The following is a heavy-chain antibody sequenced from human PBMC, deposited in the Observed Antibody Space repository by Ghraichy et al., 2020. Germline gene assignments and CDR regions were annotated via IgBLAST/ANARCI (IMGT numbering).Heavy chain of an antibody. CDR1: GFAYNSYW. Sequence: CAASGFAYNSYWMNWVRQAPGKGLEWVAYIKYDGSAEYYVDSVKGRFAISRDNAKNSLFLQMNSLRAEDTAVYYCARGWGRFDYWGQGNLVTVSS. CDR2: IKYDGSAE. CDR3: ARGWGRFDY. V-gene: IGHV3-7*01. J-gene: IGHJ4*02. D-gene: IGHD2-21*02.